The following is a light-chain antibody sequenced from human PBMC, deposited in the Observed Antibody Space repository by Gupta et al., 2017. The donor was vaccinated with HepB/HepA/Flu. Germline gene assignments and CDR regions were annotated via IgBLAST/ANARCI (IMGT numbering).Light chain of an antibody. CDR3: SSFRIGTTLVV. CDR1: SGDVGGFNS. CDR2: DVT. Sequence: QSGLTQPASVSGSPGQSITISCTGSSGDVGGFNSVSWYQQYPGRAPKLLIYDVTNRPSGVSYHFSGSKSGNTASLTISGLQAEDDADYYCSSFRIGTTLVVFGGGTKVTVL. V-gene: IGLV2-14*03. J-gene: IGLJ2*01.